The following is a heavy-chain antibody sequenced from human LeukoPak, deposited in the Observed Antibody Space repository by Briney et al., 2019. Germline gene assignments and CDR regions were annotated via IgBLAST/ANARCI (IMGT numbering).Heavy chain of an antibody. V-gene: IGHV1-18*01. CDR3: AREDQTAYYDFWSGYRGHNWFDP. D-gene: IGHD3-3*01. CDR2: ISAYNGNT. CDR1: GYTFTSYG. Sequence: VASVKVSCKASGYTFTSYGISWVRQAPGQGLEWMGWISAYNGNTNYAQKLRGRVTMTTDTSTSTAYMELRSLRSDDTAVYYCAREDQTAYYDFWSGYRGHNWFDPWGQGTLVTVSS. J-gene: IGHJ5*02.